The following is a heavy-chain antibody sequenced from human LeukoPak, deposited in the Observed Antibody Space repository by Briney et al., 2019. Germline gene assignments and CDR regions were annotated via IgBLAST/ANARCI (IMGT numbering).Heavy chain of an antibody. Sequence: AGGSLRLSCAASGFTFSDYYMSWIRQAPGKGLEWVSYISSSGSTTYYADSVKGRFTISRDNAKNSLYLQMNSLRAEDTAVYYCAPVVPAAMMGMDVWGQGTTVTVSS. V-gene: IGHV3-11*01. CDR2: ISSSGSTT. J-gene: IGHJ6*02. CDR3: APVVPAAMMGMDV. CDR1: GFTFSDYY. D-gene: IGHD2-2*01.